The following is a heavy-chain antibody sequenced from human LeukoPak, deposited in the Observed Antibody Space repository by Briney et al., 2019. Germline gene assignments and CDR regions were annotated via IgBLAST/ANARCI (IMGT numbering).Heavy chain of an antibody. CDR2: INPNSGGT. J-gene: IGHJ3*02. V-gene: IGHV1-2*02. CDR3: ARDPPIGGADVFDI. CDR1: GYTFTSYA. Sequence: ASVKASCKASGYTFTSYAMHWVRQAPGQGLEWMGWINPNSGGTNYAQKFQGRVTMTRDTSISTAYMELSRLTSDDTAVYYCARDPPIGGADVFDIWGQGTMATVSS. D-gene: IGHD3-10*01.